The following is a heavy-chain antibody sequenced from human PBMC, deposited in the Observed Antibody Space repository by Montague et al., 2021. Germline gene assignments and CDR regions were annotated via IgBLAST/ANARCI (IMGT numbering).Heavy chain of an antibody. CDR1: GDSMNTYK. D-gene: IGHD1-26*01. CDR3: ARGWSGFDF. J-gene: IGHJ3*01. Sequence: SETLSLTCTVSGDSMNTYKWNWIRQPPGKGLEWIGYIYSSGNTNYNPSLKSRVTISVDTSRNQFSLEVSSVTAADTAMYYCARGWSGFDFWGHGTMVTVSS. CDR2: IYSSGNT. V-gene: IGHV4-59*01.